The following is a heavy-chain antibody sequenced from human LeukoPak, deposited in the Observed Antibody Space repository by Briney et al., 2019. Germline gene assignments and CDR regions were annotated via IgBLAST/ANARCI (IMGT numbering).Heavy chain of an antibody. D-gene: IGHD3-9*01. Sequence: SVKVSCKASGGTFSSYAISWVRQAPGQGLEWMGGIIPIFGTANYAQKFQGRVTITTDESTSTAYMELSSLRSEDTAVYYCAKTYYDILTGYYSPYYYYYMDVWGKGTTVTVSS. J-gene: IGHJ6*03. CDR3: AKTYYDILTGYYSPYYYYYMDV. CDR1: GGTFSSYA. V-gene: IGHV1-69*05. CDR2: IIPIFGTA.